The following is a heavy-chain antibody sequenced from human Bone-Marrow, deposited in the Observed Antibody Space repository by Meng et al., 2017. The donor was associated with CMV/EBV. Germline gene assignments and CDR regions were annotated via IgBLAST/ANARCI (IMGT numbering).Heavy chain of an antibody. CDR3: ARDRRRITIFGVVITSDYYGMDV. CDR1: GFTSSSYW. CDR2: INSDGSST. Sequence: GESLKISCAASGFTSSSYWMHWVRQAPGKGLVWVSRINSDGSSTSYADSVKGRFTISRDNAKNTLYLQMNSLRAEDTAVYYCARDRRRITIFGVVITSDYYGMDVWGQGTTVTVSS. D-gene: IGHD3-3*01. V-gene: IGHV3-74*01. J-gene: IGHJ6*02.